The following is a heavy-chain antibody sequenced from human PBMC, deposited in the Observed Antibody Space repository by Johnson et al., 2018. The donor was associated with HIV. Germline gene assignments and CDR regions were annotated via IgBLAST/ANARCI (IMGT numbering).Heavy chain of an antibody. CDR2: ISYDGSNK. D-gene: IGHD3-3*01. CDR1: GFTFSNYA. J-gene: IGHJ3*02. V-gene: IGHV3-30*04. Sequence: QVQLVESGGGVVQPGRSLRLSCAASGFTFSNYAMHWVRQAPGKGLEWVAVISYDGSNKYYADSVKGRFTISRDNSKNTLYLQMNSLRAEDTAVYYCAKGLAAFFAFDIWGQGTMVTVSP. CDR3: AKGLAAFFAFDI.